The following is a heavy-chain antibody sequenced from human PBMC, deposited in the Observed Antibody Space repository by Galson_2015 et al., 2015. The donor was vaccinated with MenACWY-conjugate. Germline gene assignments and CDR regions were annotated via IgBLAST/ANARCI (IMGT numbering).Heavy chain of an antibody. Sequence: QSRAEVTKPGESLQISCKASGSNFLTYWIGWVRQVPGKGLEWVGLISPIDSKTRYSPAFEGRVTISADNSITTAYLQWNSLQASDTAMYYCARHPPGGRGMDVWGQGTTVPVSS. CDR1: GSNFLTYW. CDR3: ARHPPGGRGMDV. D-gene: IGHD1-26*01. V-gene: IGHV5-51*01. J-gene: IGHJ6*02. CDR2: ISPIDSKT.